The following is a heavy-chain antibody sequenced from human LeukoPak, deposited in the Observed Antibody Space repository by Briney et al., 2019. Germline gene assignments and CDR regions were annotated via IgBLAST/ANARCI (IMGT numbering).Heavy chain of an antibody. J-gene: IGHJ4*02. V-gene: IGHV4-59*01. CDR1: GGSISSYY. CDR2: IYYSGST. Sequence: SETLSLTCTVSGGSISSYYWSWIRQPPGKGLEWIGYIYYSGSTNYNPSLKSRVTISVDKSKNQFSLKLSSVAAADTAVYYCARSGGHLDYWGQGTLVTVSS. D-gene: IGHD3-10*01. CDR3: ARSGGHLDY.